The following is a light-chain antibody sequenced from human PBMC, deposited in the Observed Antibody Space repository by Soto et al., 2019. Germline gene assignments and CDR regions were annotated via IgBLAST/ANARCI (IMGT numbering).Light chain of an antibody. V-gene: IGKV3-20*01. CDR1: QSFSSSY. CDR3: QHYGSALFT. J-gene: IGKJ3*01. CDR2: GAS. Sequence: ELVLTQSPGTLSLSPGERATLSCRASQSFSSSYLAWYQQKPGQAPRLLIYGASSRATGIPDRFSGSGSGTDFTLTISSLEPEDFAVYYCQHYGSALFTFGPGTKVDVQ.